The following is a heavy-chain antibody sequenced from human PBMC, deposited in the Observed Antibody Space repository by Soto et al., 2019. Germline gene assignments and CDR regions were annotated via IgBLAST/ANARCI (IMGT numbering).Heavy chain of an antibody. Sequence: EVQLVESGGGLVQPGRSLRLSCAASGFTFDDYAMHWVRQAPGKGLEWVSGISWNSGSIGYADSVKGRFTISRDNAKNSMYLQMHSLRAEDTALYYCAKAYSSSTLYYYYMDVWGKGTTVTVSS. D-gene: IGHD6-6*01. CDR2: ISWNSGSI. V-gene: IGHV3-9*01. CDR1: GFTFDDYA. CDR3: AKAYSSSTLYYYYMDV. J-gene: IGHJ6*03.